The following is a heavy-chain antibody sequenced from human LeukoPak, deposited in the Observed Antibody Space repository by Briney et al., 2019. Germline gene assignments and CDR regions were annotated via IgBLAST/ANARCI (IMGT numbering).Heavy chain of an antibody. V-gene: IGHV4-4*07. Sequence: PSETLSLTCTVSGGSINSYYWSWIRQPAGKGLEWIGRIYTSGNTDYNPSLKSRVTMSLDTSKNQFFLKLSSVTAADAAVYYCARGYCSGGSCYPLSDWFDPWGQGTLVTLSS. CDR3: ARGYCSGGSCYPLSDWFDP. J-gene: IGHJ5*02. CDR2: IYTSGNT. CDR1: GGSINSYY. D-gene: IGHD2-15*01.